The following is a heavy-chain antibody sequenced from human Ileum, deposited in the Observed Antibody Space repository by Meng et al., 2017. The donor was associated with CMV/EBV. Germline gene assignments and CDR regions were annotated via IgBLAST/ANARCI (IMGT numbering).Heavy chain of an antibody. CDR3: AREAVGVENGDYADY. Sequence: VQLTQWGVRLLNPSETLSLTCSGYGWSFNGYYWSWIRQFPVKGLEWMGEINHSGSTNYNPSLKSRVTISADTSKKWFSLKVSSVTAADTAVYYCAREAVGVENGDYADYWGQGILVTVSS. CDR1: GWSFNGYY. D-gene: IGHD4-17*01. CDR2: INHSGST. V-gene: IGHV4-34*01. J-gene: IGHJ4*02.